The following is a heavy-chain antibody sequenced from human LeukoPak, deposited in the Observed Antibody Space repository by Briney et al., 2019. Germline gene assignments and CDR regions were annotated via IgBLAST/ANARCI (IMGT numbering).Heavy chain of an antibody. CDR1: GFTFSSYA. J-gene: IGHJ4*02. Sequence: GGSLRLSCAASGFTFSSYAMSWVRQTPGKGLEWVSAISGSGGSTYYADSVKGRFTISRDNSKNTLYLQMNSLRAEDTAVYYRAKGDIVVVPAAICYFDYWGQGTLVTVSS. CDR2: ISGSGGST. V-gene: IGHV3-23*01. D-gene: IGHD2-2*02. CDR3: AKGDIVVVPAAICYFDY.